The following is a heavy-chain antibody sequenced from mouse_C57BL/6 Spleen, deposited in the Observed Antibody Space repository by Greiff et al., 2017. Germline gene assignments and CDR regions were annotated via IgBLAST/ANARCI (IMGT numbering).Heavy chain of an antibody. V-gene: IGHV5-6*02. J-gene: IGHJ2*01. CDR2: ISSGGSYT. Sequence: DVKLVESGGDLVKPGGSLKLSCAASGFTFSSYGMSWVRQTPDKRLEWVATISSGGSYTYYPDSVKGRFTISRDNAKNTLYLQMSSLKSEDTAMYYCARLPGFDYWGQGTTLTVSS. CDR3: ARLPGFDY. CDR1: GFTFSSYG.